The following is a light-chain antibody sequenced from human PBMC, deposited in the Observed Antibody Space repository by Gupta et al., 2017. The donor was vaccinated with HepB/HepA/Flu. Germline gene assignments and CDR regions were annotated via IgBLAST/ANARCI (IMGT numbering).Light chain of an antibody. CDR1: QGISKW. Sequence: DIQMTQSPSTLSASVGDRVSFTCRASQGISKWLAWYQQKPGKAPKLLIFETSTLESGVPSSFSGSGSGTEFTLTINSLQPDDFATYYCQQYNLSPWTFGQGTKVEI. CDR3: QQYNLSPWT. V-gene: IGKV1-5*03. J-gene: IGKJ1*01. CDR2: ETS.